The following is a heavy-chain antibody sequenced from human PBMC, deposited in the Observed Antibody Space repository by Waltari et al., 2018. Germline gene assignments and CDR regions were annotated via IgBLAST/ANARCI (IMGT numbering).Heavy chain of an antibody. J-gene: IGHJ5*02. CDR2: IITSTGNP. CDR3: TREVVPAATIVVNWFDP. CDR1: GYTFPNYA. Sequence: QVQLVQSGSELKKPGASVKVSCKASGYTFPNYATTWVRQAPGQGLELMGWIITSTGNPTYAQGFRGRFVFSLDTSVSTAYLQINNLQADDTAVYYCTREVVPAATIVVNWFDPWGQGTLVTVSS. V-gene: IGHV7-4-1*02. D-gene: IGHD2-2*01.